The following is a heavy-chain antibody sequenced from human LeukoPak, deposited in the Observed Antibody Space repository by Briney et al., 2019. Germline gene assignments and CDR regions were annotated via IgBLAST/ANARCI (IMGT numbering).Heavy chain of an antibody. CDR1: GFTFSSYW. D-gene: IGHD3-10*01. CDR2: IKQDGSEK. Sequence: PGGSLRLSCAASGFTFSSYWMSWVRQAPGKGLEWVANIKQDGSEKYYVDSVKGRFTISRDNAKNSLYLQMNSLRAEDTAVYYCARGGFSGSYLRAPFGYWGQGTPVTVSS. CDR3: ARGGFSGSYLRAPFGY. J-gene: IGHJ4*02. V-gene: IGHV3-7*01.